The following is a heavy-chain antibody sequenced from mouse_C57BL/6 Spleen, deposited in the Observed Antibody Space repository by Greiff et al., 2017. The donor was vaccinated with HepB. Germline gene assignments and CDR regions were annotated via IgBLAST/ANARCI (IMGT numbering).Heavy chain of an antibody. CDR2: FHPDNDDT. CDR1: GYTFPTYP. CDR3: ARRGSSPDWYFDV. Sequence: VQLQESGAELVKPGVSVKISCKAPGYTFPTYPREWWKQNHGKSLEWIGNFHPDNDDTTYNEKFKGKATLTVEKSSSAVYLELSRLTSDDSAVYYCARRGSSPDWYFDVWGTGTTVTVSS. D-gene: IGHD1-1*01. V-gene: IGHV1-47*01. J-gene: IGHJ1*03.